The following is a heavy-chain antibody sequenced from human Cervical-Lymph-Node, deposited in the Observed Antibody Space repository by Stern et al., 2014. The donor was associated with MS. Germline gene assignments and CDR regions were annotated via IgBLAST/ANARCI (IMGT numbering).Heavy chain of an antibody. CDR2: FNPNSGGT. CDR3: ARGGRSSGWSPPDAFDI. D-gene: IGHD6-19*01. J-gene: IGHJ3*02. Sequence: QVQLVESGAEVKKSGASVKVSCKASGYTFTDYYMHWVRQAPGQGLEWMGWFNPNSGGTHYAQKFQGWVTMTRDTSLSTAYMDLSRLRADDTAVYYCARGGRSSGWSPPDAFDIWGQGTMVTVSS. CDR1: GYTFTDYY. V-gene: IGHV1-2*04.